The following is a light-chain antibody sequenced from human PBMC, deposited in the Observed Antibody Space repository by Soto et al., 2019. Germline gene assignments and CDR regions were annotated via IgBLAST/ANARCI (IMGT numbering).Light chain of an antibody. J-gene: IGLJ3*02. Sequence: QAVVTQPPSVSGAPGQRVTISCTGSSSNIGAGYDVHWYQQLPGTAPKLLIYGNNNRPSGVPGRFSGSKSGTSASLAITGLQAEDEAHYYCQSYDSSLSASDWVFGGGTQLTVL. V-gene: IGLV1-40*01. CDR2: GNN. CDR3: QSYDSSLSASDWV. CDR1: SSNIGAGYD.